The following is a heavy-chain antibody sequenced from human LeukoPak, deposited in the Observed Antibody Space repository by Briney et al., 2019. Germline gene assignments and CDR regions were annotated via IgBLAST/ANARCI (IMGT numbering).Heavy chain of an antibody. J-gene: IGHJ4*02. CDR2: INSDGSST. V-gene: IGHV3-74*01. Sequence: GGPLRLSCAASGFTFSSYWMHWVRQAPGKGLVWVSRINSDGSSTSYADSVKGRFTISRDNAKNTLYLQMNSLRAEDTAVYYCARVRGVYCSSTSCYDFDYWGQGTLVTVSS. CDR1: GFTFSSYW. D-gene: IGHD2-2*01. CDR3: ARVRGVYCSSTSCYDFDY.